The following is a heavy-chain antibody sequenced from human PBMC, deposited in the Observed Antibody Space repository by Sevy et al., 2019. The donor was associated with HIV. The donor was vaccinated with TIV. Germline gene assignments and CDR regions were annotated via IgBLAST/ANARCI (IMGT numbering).Heavy chain of an antibody. CDR1: GDSISSSNFY. J-gene: IGHJ4*02. D-gene: IGHD3-22*01. CDR3: ARLFDDSSGPPSDY. V-gene: IGHV4-39*01. CDR2: IYYSGST. Sequence: SETLSLTCTVSGDSISSSNFYWGWIRQPPGKGLEWIGSIYYSGSTYYNPSLKRRVTISVDTSKDQFSLMLRSVTAADTAVYYCARLFDDSSGPPSDYWGQGTLVTVSS.